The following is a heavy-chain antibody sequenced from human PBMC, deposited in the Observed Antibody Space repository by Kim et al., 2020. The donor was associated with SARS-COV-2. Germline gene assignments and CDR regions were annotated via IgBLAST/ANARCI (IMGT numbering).Heavy chain of an antibody. V-gene: IGHV3-48*03. J-gene: IGHJ6*02. CDR2: ISSSGSTI. CDR3: ARVPTIFGVFIIPYGMDV. Sequence: GGSLRLSCAASGFTFSSYEMNWVRQAPGKGLEWVSYISSSGSTIYYADSVKGRFTISRDNAKNSLYLQMNSLRAEDTAVYYCARVPTIFGVFIIPYGMDVWGQGTTVTVSS. D-gene: IGHD3-3*01. CDR1: GFTFSSYE.